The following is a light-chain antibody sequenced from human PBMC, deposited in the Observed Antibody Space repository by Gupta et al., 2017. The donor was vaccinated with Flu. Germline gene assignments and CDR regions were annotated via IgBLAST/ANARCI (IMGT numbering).Light chain of an antibody. J-gene: IGKJ2*01. CDR3: QQSYSAPYT. Sequence: DIVMTQSADSLAVSLGERATINCKSSQSVLNSSNNRNYLAWYQLKPGQPPKLLICWASIRESGVPARFSGSGSGTDFSLTISSLQAEDVAVYYCQQSYSAPYTFGQGTKLEIK. CDR2: WAS. CDR1: QSVLNSSNNRNY. V-gene: IGKV4-1*01.